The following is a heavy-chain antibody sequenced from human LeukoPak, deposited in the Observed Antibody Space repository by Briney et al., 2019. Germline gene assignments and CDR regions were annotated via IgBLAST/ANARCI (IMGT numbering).Heavy chain of an antibody. CDR3: ARRGYYYDSSGYSEAFDI. CDR2: INPNSGGT. CDR1: GYTFTGYY. V-gene: IGHV1-2*02. D-gene: IGHD3-22*01. J-gene: IGHJ3*02. Sequence: ASVKVSCKASGYTFTGYYMHWVRQAPGQGLEWMGWINPNSGGTNYAQKFQGRVTMTRDTSISTAYMELSRLRSDDTAVYYCARRGYYYDSSGYSEAFDIWGQGQWSPSLQ.